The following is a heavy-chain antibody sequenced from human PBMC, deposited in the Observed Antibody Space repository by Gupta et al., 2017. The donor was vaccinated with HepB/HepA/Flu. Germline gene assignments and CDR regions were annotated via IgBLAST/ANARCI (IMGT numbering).Heavy chain of an antibody. CDR3: ARGVDCSGGRCRLNYDYYYMDV. CDR2: MYYSGST. D-gene: IGHD2-15*01. CDR1: GGSVSSDIYY. J-gene: IGHJ6*03. Sequence: QVQLQESGPGLVKPSETLSLTCTVSGGSVSSDIYYWSWIRQPPGKGLEWIGYMYYSGSTNYSPSLKSRVTISVDVSKNQFSLNLNSATAADTAVYYCARGVDCSGGRCRLNYDYYYMDVWGKGTTFTVSS. V-gene: IGHV4-61*01.